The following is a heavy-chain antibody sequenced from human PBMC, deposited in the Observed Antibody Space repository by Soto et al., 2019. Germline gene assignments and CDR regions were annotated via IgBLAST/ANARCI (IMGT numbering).Heavy chain of an antibody. CDR1: GYTFTSYA. CDR2: INAGNGNT. Sequence: ASVKVSCKASGYTFTSYAMHWVRQAPGQRLEWMGWINAGNGNTKYSQEFQGRVTITRDTSASTAYMELSSLRSEDTAVYYCARGQVATTLHFDYWGQGTLVTVSS. J-gene: IGHJ4*02. V-gene: IGHV1-3*01. CDR3: ARGQVATTLHFDY.